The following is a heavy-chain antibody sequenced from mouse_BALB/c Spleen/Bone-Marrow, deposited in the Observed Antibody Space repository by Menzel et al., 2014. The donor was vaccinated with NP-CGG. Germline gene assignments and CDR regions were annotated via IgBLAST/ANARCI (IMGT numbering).Heavy chain of an antibody. J-gene: IGHJ4*01. V-gene: IGHV1-15*01. CDR3: TRGGDAMDY. CDR1: GYTFTDYE. CDR2: IDPETGGT. Sequence: VQGVESGAELVRPGASVTLSCKASGYTFTDYEMHWVKQTPVHGLEWIGAIDPETGGTAYNQKFKGKAILTADKSSSTAYMELRSLTSEDSAVYYCTRGGDAMDYGGQGTSVTVSS.